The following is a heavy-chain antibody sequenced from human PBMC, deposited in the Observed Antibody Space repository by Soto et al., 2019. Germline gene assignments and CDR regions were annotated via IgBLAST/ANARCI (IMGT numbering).Heavy chain of an antibody. D-gene: IGHD2-2*01. CDR3: ARSPRYCSSSICFAGVTWFDP. J-gene: IGHJ5*02. CDR1: GYTFTTYG. V-gene: IGHV1-18*04. Sequence: VKVSCKASGYTFTTYGISWVRQAPGQGLEWMGWISSYNGNTNYAQRVQGRVTMTTDTSTSTTYMELRSLRSDDTAVYYCARSPRYCSSSICFAGVTWFDPWGQGTLVTVSS. CDR2: ISSYNGNT.